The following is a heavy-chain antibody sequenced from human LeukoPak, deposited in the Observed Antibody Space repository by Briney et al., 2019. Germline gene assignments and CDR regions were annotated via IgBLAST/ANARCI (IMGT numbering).Heavy chain of an antibody. CDR2: IYYSGST. V-gene: IGHV4-39*01. J-gene: IGHJ4*02. CDR3: ASALTVTEGALFDY. D-gene: IGHD4-17*01. CDR1: GGSISSSSYY. Sequence: PSETLSLTCTVSGGSISSSSYYWGWIRQPPGKGLEWIGSIYYSGSTYYNPSLKSRVTISVDTSKNQFSLKLSSVTAADTAVYYCASALTVTEGALFDYWGQGTLVTVSS.